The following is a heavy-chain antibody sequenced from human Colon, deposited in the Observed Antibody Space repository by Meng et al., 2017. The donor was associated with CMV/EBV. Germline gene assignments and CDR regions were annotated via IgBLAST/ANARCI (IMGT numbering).Heavy chain of an antibody. V-gene: IGHV3-53*01. CDR3: ARERNYYFYGMDV. Sequence: GESLKISCAASGFTVVSNYMSWVRQAPGKGLEWVAVIYSGGTTYYADSVKGRFIISRDNSKNTLYLQMNSLRAEDTAVYYCARERNYYFYGMDVWGQGTTVTVSS. CDR1: GFTVVSNY. J-gene: IGHJ6*02. CDR2: IYSGGTT.